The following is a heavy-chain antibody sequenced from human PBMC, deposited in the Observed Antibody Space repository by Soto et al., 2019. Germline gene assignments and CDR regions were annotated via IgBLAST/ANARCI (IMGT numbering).Heavy chain of an antibody. D-gene: IGHD2-15*01. CDR1: GFTFSSYA. Sequence: GGSLRLSCAASGFTFSSYAMSWFRQAPGKGLEWVSAISGSGGSTYYAASVKGRFTVSRDNSKNTLYLLMNSLRVEDTAIYYCALINPTGGGLDHWGQGTLVTVSS. CDR2: ISGSGGST. CDR3: ALINPTGGGLDH. J-gene: IGHJ4*02. V-gene: IGHV3-23*01.